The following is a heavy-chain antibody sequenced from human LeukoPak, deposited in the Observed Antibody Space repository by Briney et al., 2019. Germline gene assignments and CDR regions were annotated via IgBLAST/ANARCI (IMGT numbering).Heavy chain of an antibody. V-gene: IGHV4-31*03. CDR1: GGSISSGGYY. CDR2: IYYSGST. Sequence: PSETLSLTCTVSGGSISSGGYYWSWIRQHPGKGLEWIGYIYYSGSTYYYPSLKSRVTISVDTSKNQFSLKLSSVTAADTAVYYCARGSGTGYYPFDYWGQGTLVTVSS. D-gene: IGHD3/OR15-3a*01. J-gene: IGHJ4*02. CDR3: ARGSGTGYYPFDY.